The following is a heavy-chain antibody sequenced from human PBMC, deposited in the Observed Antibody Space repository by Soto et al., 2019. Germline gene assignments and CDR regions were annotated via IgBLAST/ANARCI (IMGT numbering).Heavy chain of an antibody. J-gene: IGHJ3*02. CDR3: ARGGYNIVATILDDAFDI. D-gene: IGHD5-12*01. Sequence: SETLSLTCAVYGGSFSGYYWSWIRQPPGKGLEWIGEINHSGSTNYNPSLQSRVTISVDTSKNQFSLKLSPVTAADTAVYYCARGGYNIVATILDDAFDIWGQRTMVTVSS. CDR1: GGSFSGYY. V-gene: IGHV4-34*01. CDR2: INHSGST.